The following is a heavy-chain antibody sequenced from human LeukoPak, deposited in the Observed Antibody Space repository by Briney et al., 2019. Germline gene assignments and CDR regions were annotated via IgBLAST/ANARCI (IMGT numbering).Heavy chain of an antibody. V-gene: IGHV1-69*13. D-gene: IGHD6-6*01. CDR2: IIPIFGTA. CDR1: GGTFSSYA. J-gene: IGHJ4*02. Sequence: SVKVSCKASGGTFSSYAISWVRQAPGKGLEWMGGIIPIFGTANYAQKFQGRVTITADESTSKAYMELSSLRSEDTAVYYCASGPAARAPLLCWGQGTLVTVSS. CDR3: ASGPAARAPLLC.